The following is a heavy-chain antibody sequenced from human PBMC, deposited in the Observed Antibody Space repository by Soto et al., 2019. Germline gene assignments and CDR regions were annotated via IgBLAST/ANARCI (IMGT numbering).Heavy chain of an antibody. Sequence: EVQLVESGGGLVHPGGSLKLSCAASGFPFNGSAMHWVRQASGKGLEWVGRIRSKPNNYATAYAASLKGRFTISRDDSKITAYLQINSLKTDVTAVYYCAGDFYYKTDVWGQGTTVTVSS. J-gene: IGHJ6*02. V-gene: IGHV3-73*02. CDR1: GFPFNGSA. CDR3: AGDFYYKTDV. CDR2: IRSKPNNYAT.